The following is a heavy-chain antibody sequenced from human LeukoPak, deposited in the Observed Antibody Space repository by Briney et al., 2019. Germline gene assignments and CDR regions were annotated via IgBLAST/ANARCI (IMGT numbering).Heavy chain of an antibody. D-gene: IGHD1-26*01. V-gene: IGHV3-48*01. CDR1: GFTLSSYS. CDR2: ISSSSSTI. Sequence: GGSLRLSCAASGFTLSSYSMNWVRQAPGKGLEWVSYISSSSSTIYYSDSVKGRFTISRDNAKNSLSLQMNSLRAEDTAVYYCARSWGKFDYWGQGTLVTVSS. CDR3: ARSWGKFDY. J-gene: IGHJ4*02.